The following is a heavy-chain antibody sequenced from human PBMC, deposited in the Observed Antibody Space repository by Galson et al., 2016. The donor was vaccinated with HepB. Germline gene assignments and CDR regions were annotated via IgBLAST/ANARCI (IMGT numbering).Heavy chain of an antibody. Sequence: QSGAEVTKPGESLKISCKASGYSFTHYSIGWVRQMPGKGLEWMGIIYPADSDTRYSPSFQGQVTMSADKSMSTAYLQWSSLKASDTAMYYCARTGHRFDPWGQGTLVTVSS. CDR1: GYSFTHYS. CDR2: IYPADSDT. V-gene: IGHV5-51*01. CDR3: ARTGHRFDP. J-gene: IGHJ5*02.